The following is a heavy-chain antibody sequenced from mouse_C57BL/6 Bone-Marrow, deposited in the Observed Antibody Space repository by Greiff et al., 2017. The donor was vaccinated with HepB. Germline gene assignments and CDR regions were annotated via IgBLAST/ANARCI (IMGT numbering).Heavy chain of an antibody. Sequence: EVKVVESGGGLVQPGESLKLSCESNEYEFPSHDMSWVRKTPEKRLELVAAINSDGGSTYYPDTMERRFIISRDNTKKTLYLQMSSLRSEDTALYYCARHNTTVVAPDWYFDVWGTGTTVTVSS. CDR3: ARHNTTVVAPDWYFDV. D-gene: IGHD1-1*01. V-gene: IGHV5-2*01. J-gene: IGHJ1*03. CDR2: INSDGGST. CDR1: EYEFPSHD.